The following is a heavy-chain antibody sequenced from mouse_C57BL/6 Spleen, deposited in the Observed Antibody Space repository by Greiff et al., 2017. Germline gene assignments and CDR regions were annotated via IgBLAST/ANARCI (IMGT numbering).Heavy chain of an antibody. CDR1: GYSFTDYN. D-gene: IGHD1-1*01. CDR2: INPNYGTT. J-gene: IGHJ4*01. CDR3: VYYDGGHAMDY. V-gene: IGHV1-39*01. Sequence: KQSGPELVKPGASVKISCKASGYSFTDYNMNWVKQSNGKSLEWIGVINPNYGTTSYNQKFKGKATLTVDQSSSTAYMQLNSLTSEDSAVYYCVYYDGGHAMDYWGQGTSVTVSS.